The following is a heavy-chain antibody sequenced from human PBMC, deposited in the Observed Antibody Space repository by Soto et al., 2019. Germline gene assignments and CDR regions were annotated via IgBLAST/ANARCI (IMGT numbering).Heavy chain of an antibody. J-gene: IGHJ4*02. V-gene: IGHV4-34*02. CDR1: GGSCSDYY. CDR3: ARSPRTVVLPGALSFFDN. CDR2: INHSGSA. Sequence: QVQLQQWGAGLLKPSETLSLTCAVQGGSCSDYYWNWIRQHPGKGLEWIGDINHSGSAEYNPFLNCRVTFSLETCKNECSVELGSGNVSVTAVYYCARSPRTVVLPGALSFFDNCGQGTLVTVSP. D-gene: IGHD2-2*01.